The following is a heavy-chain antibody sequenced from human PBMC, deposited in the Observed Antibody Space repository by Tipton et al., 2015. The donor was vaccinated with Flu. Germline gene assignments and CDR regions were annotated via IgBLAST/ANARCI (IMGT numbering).Heavy chain of an antibody. J-gene: IGHJ5*02. D-gene: IGHD7-27*01. CDR2: IYWDDDK. Sequence: LVKPTQTLTLTCTFSGLSVSNNRMGVGWIRQPPGKALEWLALIYWDDDKHYSPSLESRLAITRDTSKNQVILRMTNMDPVDTATYYCAHRRPPATGDWFDAWGQGTLVTVSS. CDR3: AHRRPPATGDWFDA. CDR1: GLSVSNNRMG. V-gene: IGHV2-5*02.